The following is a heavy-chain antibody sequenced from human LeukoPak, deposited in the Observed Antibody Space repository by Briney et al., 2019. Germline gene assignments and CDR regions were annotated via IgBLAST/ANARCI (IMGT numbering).Heavy chain of an antibody. J-gene: IGHJ2*01. V-gene: IGHV4-39*01. CDR1: GGSISSSSYY. Sequence: SETLSLTCTVSGGSISSSSYYWGWIRQPPGKGLEWFGSIFHSGSTYYNPSLQSRVTISVNTSKNQFSLKLSSVTAADTAVYYCARQVAGSGWGVGGWYFDLWGRGTLVTVSS. D-gene: IGHD6-19*01. CDR3: ARQVAGSGWGVGGWYFDL. CDR2: IFHSGST.